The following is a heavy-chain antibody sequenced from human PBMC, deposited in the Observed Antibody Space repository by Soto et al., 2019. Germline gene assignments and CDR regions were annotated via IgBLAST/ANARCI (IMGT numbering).Heavy chain of an antibody. V-gene: IGHV5-51*01. Sequence: GESLKISCKGSGYSFTSYWIGWVRQMPGKGLEWMGIIYPGDSDTRYSPSFQGQVTISADKSISTAYLQWSSLKASDTAMYYCARGVGVVAGTWDWFDPWGQRTLVTVSS. CDR1: GYSFTSYW. J-gene: IGHJ5*02. CDR3: ARGVGVVAGTWDWFDP. CDR2: IYPGDSDT. D-gene: IGHD6-19*01.